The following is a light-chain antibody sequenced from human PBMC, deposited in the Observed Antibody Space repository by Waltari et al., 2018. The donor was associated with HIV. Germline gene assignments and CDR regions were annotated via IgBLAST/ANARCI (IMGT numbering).Light chain of an antibody. Sequence: QSALTQPASVSGSPGQSITISCTGTSSDVGGSNYVSWYQQHPGKAPKLMIYDVSNRPSGVSNRFSGSKSGNTSSLTISGLQAGDEADYYCSSYTSSSTLVFGGGTKLTVL. V-gene: IGLV2-14*01. CDR1: SSDVGGSNY. J-gene: IGLJ3*02. CDR3: SSYTSSSTLV. CDR2: DVS.